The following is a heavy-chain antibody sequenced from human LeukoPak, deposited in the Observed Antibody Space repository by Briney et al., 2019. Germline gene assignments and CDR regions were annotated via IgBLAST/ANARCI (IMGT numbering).Heavy chain of an antibody. D-gene: IGHD3-10*01. CDR1: GGSISSGGYY. V-gene: IGHV4-31*03. J-gene: IGHJ4*02. CDR2: IYYSGST. CDR3: ARGPYYYGSGSQWDY. Sequence: SETLSLTCTVSGGSISSGGYYWSWIRQHPGKGLEWIGYIYYSGSTYYNPSLKSRVTISVDTSKNQFSLKLSSVTAADTAVYYCARGPYYYGSGSQWDYWGQGTLVTVSS.